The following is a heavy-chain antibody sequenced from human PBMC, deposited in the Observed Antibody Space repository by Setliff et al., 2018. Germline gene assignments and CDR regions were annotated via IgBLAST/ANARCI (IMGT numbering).Heavy chain of an antibody. D-gene: IGHD3-22*01. Sequence: PGESLKISCKGSGYRFTTYWIAWVRQKPGKGLEWMGVVYCGDSDTRYSPSFQGQVTMSADKSISTAYVQWSSLNASDTAMYYCARGYDSGGWNYWGQGTLVTVSS. CDR1: GYRFTTYW. J-gene: IGHJ4*02. V-gene: IGHV5-51*01. CDR3: ARGYDSGGWNY. CDR2: VYCGDSDT.